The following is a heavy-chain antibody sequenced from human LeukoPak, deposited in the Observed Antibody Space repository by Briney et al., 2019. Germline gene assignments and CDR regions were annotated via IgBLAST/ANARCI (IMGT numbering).Heavy chain of an antibody. CDR1: GLTFSSYG. Sequence: GGSLRLPCAASGLTFSSYGMHWVRQAPGKGLEWVAFIRYDGSNKYYADSVKGRFTISRDNSKNTLYLQMNSLRAEDTAVYYCAKDQDTVVVPAAPKSGYFDYWGQGTLVTVSS. CDR3: AKDQDTVVVPAAPKSGYFDY. D-gene: IGHD2-2*01. J-gene: IGHJ4*02. CDR2: IRYDGSNK. V-gene: IGHV3-30*02.